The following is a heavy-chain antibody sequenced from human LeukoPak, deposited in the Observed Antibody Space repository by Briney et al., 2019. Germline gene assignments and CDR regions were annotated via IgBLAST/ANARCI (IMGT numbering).Heavy chain of an antibody. J-gene: IGHJ4*02. V-gene: IGHV3-30*02. Sequence: PGGSLRLSCVASGFIFSTYGMYWVRQAPGKGLEWVSFIRYDGTNKYYADSVKGRFTVSRDNSNNILYLQMNSVRAEDTAIYYCANVPYASGSHNPYFFDQWGQGTLVTVSS. D-gene: IGHD3-10*01. CDR3: ANVPYASGSHNPYFFDQ. CDR2: IRYDGTNK. CDR1: GFIFSTYG.